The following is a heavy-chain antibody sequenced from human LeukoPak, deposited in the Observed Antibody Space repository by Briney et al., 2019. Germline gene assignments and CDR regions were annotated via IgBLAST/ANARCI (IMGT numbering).Heavy chain of an antibody. CDR1: GFTFSSYG. CDR2: ISNDGNNK. V-gene: IGHV3-30*18. D-gene: IGHD2-2*03. CDR3: AKDGYCSTTRCYPNHFDS. Sequence: GGSLRLSCAASGFTFSSYGMHWVRQAPGKGLEWVAVISNDGNNKFYADSVKGRFTISRDNSKNTLFLQMNSLRAEDTAVYYCAKDGYCSTTRCYPNHFDSWGQGTLVTVSS. J-gene: IGHJ4*02.